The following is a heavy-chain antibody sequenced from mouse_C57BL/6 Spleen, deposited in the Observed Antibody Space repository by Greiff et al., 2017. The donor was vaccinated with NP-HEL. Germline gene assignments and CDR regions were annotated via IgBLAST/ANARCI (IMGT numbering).Heavy chain of an antibody. CDR2: IHPGSGST. V-gene: IGHV1-55*01. D-gene: IGHD2-4*01. CDR1: GYTFTSYW. CDR3: ARHYDYDGPFAY. Sequence: VQLQQPGAELVKPGASVKMSRKASGYTFTSYWITWVKQRPGQGLEWIGDIHPGSGSTNYNEKFKSKATLTVDTSSSTAYMQLSSLTSEDSAVYYCARHYDYDGPFAYWGQGTLVTVSA. J-gene: IGHJ3*01.